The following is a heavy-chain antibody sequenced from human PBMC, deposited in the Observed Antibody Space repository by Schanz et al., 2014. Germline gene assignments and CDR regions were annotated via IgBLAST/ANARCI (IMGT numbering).Heavy chain of an antibody. J-gene: IGHJ6*02. CDR1: GYTFTGHY. Sequence: QVQLVQSGAEVKKPGASVKVSCKASGYTFTGHYMHWVRQAPGQGLEWMGRINPNSGGTNYAQKFQGRVTMTWDTSTSTAYMELRRLRSDDTAIYYCARDDHSSNWRSYFFYGLDVWGQGTTVTVSS. CDR2: INPNSGGT. V-gene: IGHV1-2*06. CDR3: ARDDHSSNWRSYFFYGLDV. D-gene: IGHD6-13*01.